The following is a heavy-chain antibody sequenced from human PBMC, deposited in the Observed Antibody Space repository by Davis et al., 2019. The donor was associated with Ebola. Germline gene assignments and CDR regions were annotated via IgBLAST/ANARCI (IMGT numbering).Heavy chain of an antibody. J-gene: IGHJ4*02. Sequence: PGGSLRLSCAASGFTFSSYAMTWVRQAPGKGLEWVAVISYDGSNKYYADSVKGRFTISRDNSKNTLYLQMNSLRAEDTAVYYCARVELYEAFNIFDYWGQGTLVTVSS. V-gene: IGHV3-30*03. CDR3: ARVELYEAFNIFDY. CDR1: GFTFSSYA. D-gene: IGHD3-10*01. CDR2: ISYDGSNK.